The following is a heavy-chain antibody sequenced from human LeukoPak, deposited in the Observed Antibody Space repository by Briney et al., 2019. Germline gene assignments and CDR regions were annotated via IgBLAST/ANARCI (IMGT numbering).Heavy chain of an antibody. CDR2: IKLDGSEK. J-gene: IGHJ4*02. D-gene: IGHD5-18*01. V-gene: IGHV3-7*01. CDR1: GFIFSDYW. Sequence: GGSPRLSCAASGFIFSDYWMNWVRQAPGKGLEWVANIKLDGSEKYYVDSVKGRFTISRDNAKNSLYLQMNSLRAEDTAVYYCARVKGAYRYGSDYWGQGTLVTVSS. CDR3: ARVKGAYRYGSDY.